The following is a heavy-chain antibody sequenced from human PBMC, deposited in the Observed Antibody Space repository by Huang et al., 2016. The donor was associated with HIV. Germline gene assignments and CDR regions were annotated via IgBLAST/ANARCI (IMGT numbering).Heavy chain of an antibody. CDR1: GYTFTGYY. V-gene: IGHV1-2*02. J-gene: IGHJ3*02. CDR3: GYDSSGLDAFDI. Sequence: QVQLVQSGAEVKKPGASVKVSCKASGYTFTGYYMHWWRQAPGQGLEWMGWSNPNRGGTNNAQKVQGRVTMTRDTSINTAYMELSRLRSDDTAVYYCGYDSSGLDAFDIWGQGTMVTVSS. D-gene: IGHD3-22*01. CDR2: SNPNRGGT.